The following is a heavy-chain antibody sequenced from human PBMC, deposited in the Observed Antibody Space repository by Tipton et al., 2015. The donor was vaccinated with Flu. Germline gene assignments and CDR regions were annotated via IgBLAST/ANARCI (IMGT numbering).Heavy chain of an antibody. CDR2: IYYSGST. Sequence: TLSLTCTVSGGPISSYYWSWIRQPPGKGLEWIGYIYYSGSTNYSPSLKSRVTISVDTSKNQFSLKLSSVTAADTAVYYCARDPDYYDGGAFDIWGQGTMVTVSS. D-gene: IGHD3-22*01. CDR1: GGPISSYY. J-gene: IGHJ3*02. V-gene: IGHV4-59*01. CDR3: ARDPDYYDGGAFDI.